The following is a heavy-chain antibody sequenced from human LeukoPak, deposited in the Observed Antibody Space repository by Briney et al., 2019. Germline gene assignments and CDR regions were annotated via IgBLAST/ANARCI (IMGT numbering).Heavy chain of an antibody. CDR3: ARESAYGGNMDY. CDR1: GLTFSTYI. J-gene: IGHJ4*02. CDR2: IKSSSDII. D-gene: IGHD4-23*01. V-gene: IGHV3-48*02. Sequence: GGSLTLSCAPSGLTFSTYIMNWLRQAPGKGLEWVSYIKSSSDIIYYADSVKGRFTISRDNAKNSLYLQMNSLRDEDTAVYFCARESAYGGNMDYWGQGTLVTVSS.